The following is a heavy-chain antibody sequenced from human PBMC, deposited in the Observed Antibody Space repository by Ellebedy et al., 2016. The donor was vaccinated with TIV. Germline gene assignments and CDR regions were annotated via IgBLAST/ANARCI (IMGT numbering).Heavy chain of an antibody. D-gene: IGHD2-21*01. V-gene: IGHV4-59*01. CDR1: GGSISSYY. CDR3: AREGGENETPYYFDY. J-gene: IGHJ4*02. Sequence: SETLSLXXTVSGGSISSYYWSWIRQPPGKGLEWIGYIYYSGSTNYNPSLKSRVTISVDTSKNQFSLKLSSVTAADTAVYYCAREGGENETPYYFDYWGQGTLVTVSS. CDR2: IYYSGST.